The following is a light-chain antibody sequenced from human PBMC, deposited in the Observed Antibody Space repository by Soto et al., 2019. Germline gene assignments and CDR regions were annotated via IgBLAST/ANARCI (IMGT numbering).Light chain of an antibody. J-gene: IGKJ1*01. Sequence: EVVMTQSPATLSVAPGGRATLSCRSSQSISDTLAWYQQKLGQAPRLLIYGAYSRATGIPDRFSGSGSGKDFTLTIRRLEPEDFAVYYCQQYGSSYPWTFGQGTKVDTK. CDR3: QQYGSSYPWT. CDR1: QSISDT. V-gene: IGKV3-20*01. CDR2: GAY.